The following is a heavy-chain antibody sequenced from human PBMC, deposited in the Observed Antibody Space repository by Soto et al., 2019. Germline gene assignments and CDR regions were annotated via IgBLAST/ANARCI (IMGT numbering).Heavy chain of an antibody. V-gene: IGHV4-38-2*02. Sequence: ASETLSLTCAVSGFSISSGYYWGWIRQPPGKGLEWIGSMYYSGTTYYNPSLKSRVAISVDTSKNQLSLKLRAVTAADTAVYYCARDWYRDAYTGGYFDYWGQGTLVTVSS. CDR3: ARDWYRDAYTGGYFDY. J-gene: IGHJ4*02. D-gene: IGHD1-26*01. CDR2: MYYSGTT. CDR1: GFSISSGYY.